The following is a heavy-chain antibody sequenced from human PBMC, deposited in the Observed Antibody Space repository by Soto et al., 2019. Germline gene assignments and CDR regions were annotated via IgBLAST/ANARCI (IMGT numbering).Heavy chain of an antibody. Sequence: RASVKVSCKASGYTFTNNDINLVRQAPGQGLEWTGWMNTNTKTTDPAEVIEGRVSLAWDNSMNSAKMQPDSPEIDDTAVYYCVREVVETSSLWLDPWGQGTLVTVSS. V-gene: IGHV1-8*01. CDR3: VREVVETSSLWLDP. J-gene: IGHJ5*02. CDR1: GYTFTNND. D-gene: IGHD6-6*01. CDR2: MNTNTKTT.